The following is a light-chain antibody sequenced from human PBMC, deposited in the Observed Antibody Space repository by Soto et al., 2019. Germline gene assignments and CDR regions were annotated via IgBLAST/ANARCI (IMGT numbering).Light chain of an antibody. CDR3: SSYTTSSFVI. Sequence: QSALTQPASVSGSPGQSITISCTGASSDDGRYNYVSWYQQYPGKAPKVIIYDVTNRPSGVSNRFSGTKSGNTASLSISGLQAEDEANYYCSSYTTSSFVIFGGGTKLTVL. CDR2: DVT. CDR1: SSDDGRYNY. J-gene: IGLJ2*01. V-gene: IGLV2-14*01.